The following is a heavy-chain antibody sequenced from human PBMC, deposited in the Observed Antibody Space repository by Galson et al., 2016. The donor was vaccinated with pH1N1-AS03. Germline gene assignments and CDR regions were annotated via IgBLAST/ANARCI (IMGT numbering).Heavy chain of an antibody. V-gene: IGHV2-70*11. CDR1: GFSLTTDKMC. Sequence: PALVKPTQTLTLTCTFSGFSLTTDKMCVTWIRQPPGKALEWLARIDWDDDEYYSRSLRTRLTISTDTSKNQVVLTMTNMDPADTGTYFCARSPGDYFYSLGIDVWGQGTTVTVS. CDR2: IDWDDDE. J-gene: IGHJ6*02. CDR3: ARSPGDYFYSLGIDV.